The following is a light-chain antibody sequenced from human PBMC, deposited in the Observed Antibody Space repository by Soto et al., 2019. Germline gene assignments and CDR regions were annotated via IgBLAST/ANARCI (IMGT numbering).Light chain of an antibody. V-gene: IGLV2-14*01. CDR2: DVT. CDR3: ISYASINTYV. CDR1: SSDVGGYDY. Sequence: QCVRTQPASGTGAPGQSITISCTGTSSDVGGYDYVSWYQQHPGKAPKLMIYDVTNRPSEVSNRFSGSKSGNTASLTISGLQAEDEADYYCISYASINTYVFGTGTKVTVL. J-gene: IGLJ1*01.